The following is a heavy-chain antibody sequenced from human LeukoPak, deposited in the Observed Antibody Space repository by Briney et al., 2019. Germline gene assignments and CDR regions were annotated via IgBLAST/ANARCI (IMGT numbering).Heavy chain of an antibody. CDR1: GFSLSAYW. Sequence: GGSLRLSCAASGFSLSAYWMTWVRQAPGKGLEWVGRIKSKTDGGTTVYAAPVKGRFTISRDDSKNTLYLQMNSLKTEDTAVYYCTTARLLEPDAFDIWGQGTMVTVSS. CDR3: TTARLLEPDAFDI. J-gene: IGHJ3*02. V-gene: IGHV3-15*01. D-gene: IGHD1-1*01. CDR2: IKSKTDGGTT.